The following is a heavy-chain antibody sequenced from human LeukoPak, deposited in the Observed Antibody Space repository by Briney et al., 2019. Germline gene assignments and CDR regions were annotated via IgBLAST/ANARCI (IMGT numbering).Heavy chain of an antibody. Sequence: GGTLRLSCAASGFTFSSYWMHWVRQAPGKGLVWVSRIITDGSSTSYADSVKGRFTISRDNAKNTLYLQMNSLRAEDTAVYYCARDSGNSNYEGYFDYWGQGTLVTVSS. CDR2: IITDGSST. J-gene: IGHJ4*02. CDR1: GFTFSSYW. CDR3: ARDSGNSNYEGYFDY. V-gene: IGHV3-74*01. D-gene: IGHD4-11*01.